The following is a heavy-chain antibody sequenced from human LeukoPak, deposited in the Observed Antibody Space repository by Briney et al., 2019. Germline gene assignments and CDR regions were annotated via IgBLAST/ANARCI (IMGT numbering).Heavy chain of an antibody. Sequence: PGGSLRLSCAASGFTFSNAWMSWVRQAPGKGLEWVGRIKSKTDSGTTDYAAPVKGRFTISRDDSKNTLYLQMNSLKTEDTAVYYCTTDPTTTYYFDYWGQGTLVTVSS. J-gene: IGHJ4*02. CDR3: TTDPTTTYYFDY. V-gene: IGHV3-15*01. CDR1: GFTFSNAW. D-gene: IGHD1-1*01. CDR2: IKSKTDSGTT.